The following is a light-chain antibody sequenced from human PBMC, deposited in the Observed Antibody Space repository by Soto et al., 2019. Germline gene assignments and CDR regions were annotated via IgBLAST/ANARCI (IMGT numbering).Light chain of an antibody. Sequence: QSALTQPASVSGSPGQSITISCTGTSSDGGNYNLVSWYQQHPDKAPKLMIHEVSKRPSGVSNRFSGSKSGNTASLTISGLQAEDEAAYYCCSYAGSSSNWVFGGGTQLTVL. CDR2: EVS. V-gene: IGLV2-23*02. CDR1: SSDGGNYNL. J-gene: IGLJ3*02. CDR3: CSYAGSSSNWV.